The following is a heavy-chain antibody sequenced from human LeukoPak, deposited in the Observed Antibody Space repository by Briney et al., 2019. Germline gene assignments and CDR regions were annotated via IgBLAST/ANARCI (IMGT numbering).Heavy chain of an antibody. D-gene: IGHD1-14*01. Sequence: GASVKVSCKASGYTFISYGISWVRQAPGQGLEWMGWISPYNGDTKYAHEVQGRATVTTDTSTSTAYMELRSLRSDDTALYFCARSDWEKTGGGFDVWGQGTMVTVSS. CDR2: ISPYNGDT. CDR3: ARSDWEKTGGGFDV. V-gene: IGHV1-18*01. J-gene: IGHJ3*01. CDR1: GYTFISYG.